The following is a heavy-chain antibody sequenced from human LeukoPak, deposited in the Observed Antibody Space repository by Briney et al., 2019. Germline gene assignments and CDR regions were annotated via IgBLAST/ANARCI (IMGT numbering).Heavy chain of an antibody. V-gene: IGHV1-69*13. Sequence: ASVKVSCKASGGTFSSYAISWVRQAPGQGLEWMGGIIPIFGTANYAQKFQGRVTITADESTSTAYMELSSLRSEDTAVYYCASHREGFGELLYYFDYWGQGTLVTVSS. CDR2: IIPIFGTA. CDR3: ASHREGFGELLYYFDY. D-gene: IGHD3-10*01. J-gene: IGHJ4*02. CDR1: GGTFSSYA.